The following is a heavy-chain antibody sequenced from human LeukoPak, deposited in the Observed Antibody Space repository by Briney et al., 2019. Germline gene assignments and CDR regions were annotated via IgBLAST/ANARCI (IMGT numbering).Heavy chain of an antibody. V-gene: IGHV3-23*01. J-gene: IGHJ4*02. Sequence: PGGSLRLPCAASGFTFRCYALSWVRQAPGKGLEWVSGISGSGGSTYYADSVQGRFSISRDNSKNTLYLQMNSLRDEDTAVYYFAKSKGASGWPGFDYWGQGTLVTVSS. CDR1: GFTFRCYA. CDR2: ISGSGGST. D-gene: IGHD6-19*01. CDR3: AKSKGASGWPGFDY.